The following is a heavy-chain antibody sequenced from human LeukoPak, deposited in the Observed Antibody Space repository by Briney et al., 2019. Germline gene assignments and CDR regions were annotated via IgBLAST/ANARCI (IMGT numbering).Heavy chain of an antibody. CDR2: IYYSGST. D-gene: IGHD5-18*01. CDR3: ARSTGYSYGVNLDY. CDR1: GGSVSSGTYY. V-gene: IGHV4-61*01. J-gene: IGHJ4*02. Sequence: SETLSLTCSVSGGSVSSGTYYWSWIRQPPGKGLEWIGYIYYSGSTNYNPSLKSRVTISVDTSKNQFSLKLSSVTAADTAVYYCARSTGYSYGVNLDYWGQGTLVTVSS.